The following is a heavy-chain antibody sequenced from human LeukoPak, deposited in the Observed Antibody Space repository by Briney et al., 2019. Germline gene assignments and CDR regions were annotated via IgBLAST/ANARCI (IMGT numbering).Heavy chain of an antibody. J-gene: IGHJ4*02. D-gene: IGHD3-22*01. V-gene: IGHV3-23*01. Sequence: TGGSLRLSCEASEFTFSGYWMTWVRQAPGKGLEWVSAISGSGGSTYYADSVKGRFTISRDNSKNTLYLQMNSLRAEDTAVYYCAKDFTLDGYDSSGYYGANFDYWGQGTLVTVSS. CDR2: ISGSGGST. CDR3: AKDFTLDGYDSSGYYGANFDY. CDR1: EFTFSGYW.